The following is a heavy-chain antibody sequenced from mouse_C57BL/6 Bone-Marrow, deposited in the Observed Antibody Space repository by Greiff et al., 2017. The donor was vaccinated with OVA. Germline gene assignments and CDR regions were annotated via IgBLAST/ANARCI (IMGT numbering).Heavy chain of an antibody. CDR3: ARELLLRAWFAY. V-gene: IGHV1-26*01. J-gene: IGHJ3*01. Sequence: EVQLQQSGPELVKPGASVKISCKASGYTFTDYYMNWVKQSHGKSLEWIGDINPNNGGTSYNQKFKGKATLTVDKSSSTAYMELRSLTSEDSAVYYCARELLLRAWFAYWGQGTLVTVSA. CDR2: INPNNGGT. D-gene: IGHD1-1*01. CDR1: GYTFTDYY.